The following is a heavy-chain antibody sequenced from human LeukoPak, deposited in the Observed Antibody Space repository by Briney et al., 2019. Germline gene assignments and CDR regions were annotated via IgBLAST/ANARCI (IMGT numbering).Heavy chain of an antibody. CDR2: ISYDGSNK. J-gene: IGHJ4*02. CDR1: GFTFSSYA. Sequence: AGGSLRLSCAASGFTFSSYAVHWVRQAPGKGLEWVAVISYDGSNKYYADSVKGRFTISRDNSKNTLYLQMNSLRAEDTAVYYCASPSYYYDSSALFDYWGQGTLVTVSS. V-gene: IGHV3-30-3*01. CDR3: ASPSYYYDSSALFDY. D-gene: IGHD3-22*01.